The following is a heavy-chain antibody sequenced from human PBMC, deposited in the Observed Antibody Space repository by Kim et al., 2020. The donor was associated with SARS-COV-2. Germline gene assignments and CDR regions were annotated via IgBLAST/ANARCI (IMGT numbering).Heavy chain of an antibody. D-gene: IGHD3-16*01. CDR2: IRDNSKNK. J-gene: IGHJ1*01. Sequence: GGSLRLSCLASGFTFSGYDMNWVRQAPGKGLEWVSYIRDNSKNKNYADSVKGRFTISRDNAKKTLYLQMSSLRAEDTAVYLCVRGGEYYGSEGYWGEGT. V-gene: IGHV3-48*01. CDR3: VRGGEYYGSEGY. CDR1: GFTFSGYD.